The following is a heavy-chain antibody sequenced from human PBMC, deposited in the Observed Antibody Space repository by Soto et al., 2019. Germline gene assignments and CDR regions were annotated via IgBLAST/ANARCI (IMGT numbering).Heavy chain of an antibody. J-gene: IGHJ4*02. CDR3: ANLPLYGSGFDC. Sequence: EVQLVESGGGLVQPGRSLRLSCAASGFTFDDYAILWVRQAPGRGLEWVAGISWNGASIGYADSVKGRFTIYRDNAKNSLHLQMNSLRSEDTALYYCANLPLYGSGFDCWGQGTLVTVSS. D-gene: IGHD3-10*01. V-gene: IGHV3-9*01. CDR2: ISWNGASI. CDR1: GFTFDDYA.